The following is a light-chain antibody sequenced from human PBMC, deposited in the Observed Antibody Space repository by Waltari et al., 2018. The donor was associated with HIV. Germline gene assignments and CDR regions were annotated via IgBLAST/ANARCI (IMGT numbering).Light chain of an antibody. CDR1: QSISSSD. J-gene: IGKJ4*01. CDR2: GAS. Sequence: EIVLTQSPGPLSLSQGDRATLSCRASQSISSSDLAWYQQKPGQAPRLLIYGASSGATGIPDRFSGSGSGTDFTLTISRLEPEDFAVYYCQQYGNSPLTFGGGTKVEIK. V-gene: IGKV3-20*01. CDR3: QQYGNSPLT.